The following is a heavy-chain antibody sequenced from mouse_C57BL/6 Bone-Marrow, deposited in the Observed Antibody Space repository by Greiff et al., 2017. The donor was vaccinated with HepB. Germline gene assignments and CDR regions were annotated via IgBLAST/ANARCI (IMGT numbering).Heavy chain of an antibody. D-gene: IGHD1-1*01. CDR1: GYTFTDYY. CDR2: INPNNGGT. Sequence: SGPELVKPGASVKISCKASGYTFTDYYMNWVKQSHGKSLEWIGDINPNNGGTSYNQKFKGKATLTVDKSSSTAYMELRSLTSEDSAVYYCARGGYYGSYYYAMDYWGQGTSVTVSS. CDR3: ARGGYYGSYYYAMDY. J-gene: IGHJ4*01. V-gene: IGHV1-26*01.